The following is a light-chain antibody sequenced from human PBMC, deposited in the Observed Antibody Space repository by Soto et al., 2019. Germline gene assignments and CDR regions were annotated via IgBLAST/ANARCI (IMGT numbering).Light chain of an antibody. CDR1: QSVSSN. Sequence: EIVMTQSPATLSVSPGERATLSCRASQSVSSNLAWYQQKPGQAPRLLIYGASTRATGIPARFSGSGSGTEFTLTVSSLQSEVLSVYYCQHYNDWVKTFGQGTKLEIK. V-gene: IGKV3-15*01. CDR3: QHYNDWVKT. CDR2: GAS. J-gene: IGKJ2*01.